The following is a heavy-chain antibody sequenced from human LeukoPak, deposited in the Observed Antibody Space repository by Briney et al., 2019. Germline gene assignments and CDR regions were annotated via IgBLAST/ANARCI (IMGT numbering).Heavy chain of an antibody. V-gene: IGHV3-23*01. CDR2: ITTSGEST. J-gene: IGHJ4*02. CDR1: GFTFSDFA. Sequence: PGGSLRLSCAPSGFTFSDFAMCWVRQSPGKGLEWVSSITTSGESTYYADSVKGRFAISRDNSGSTLYLQMNSLRIEDSAVYYCAKRLSRGYYGKLIFDYWGQGALVTVSS. D-gene: IGHD2-15*01. CDR3: AKRLSRGYYGKLIFDY.